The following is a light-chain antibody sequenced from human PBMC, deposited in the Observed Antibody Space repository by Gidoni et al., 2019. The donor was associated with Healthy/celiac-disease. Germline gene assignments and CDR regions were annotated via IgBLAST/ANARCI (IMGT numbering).Light chain of an antibody. CDR3: MQGTHWRVT. V-gene: IGKV2-30*02. CDR2: KVS. J-gene: IGKJ3*01. Sequence: DVVMTQSPLSLPVTLGQPASISCRSSQSLVHSDGNTYLSWFQQRPGQSPRRLIYKVSNRDSGVPDRFSGSGSGTDFTLKISRVEAEDVGVYYCMQGTHWRVTFGPGTKVDIK. CDR1: QSLVHSDGNTY.